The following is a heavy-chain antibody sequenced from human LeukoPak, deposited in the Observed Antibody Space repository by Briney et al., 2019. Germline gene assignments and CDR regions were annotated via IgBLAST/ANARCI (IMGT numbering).Heavy chain of an antibody. Sequence: KPSETLSLTCAVYGGSFSGYYWSWIRQPPGKGLEWIGEINHSGSTNYNPSLKGRVTISVDTSKNQSSLKLSSVTAADTAVYYCARGVEYDYWGQGTLVTVSS. J-gene: IGHJ4*02. CDR2: INHSGST. V-gene: IGHV4-34*01. CDR1: GGSFSGYY. D-gene: IGHD3-3*01. CDR3: ARGVEYDY.